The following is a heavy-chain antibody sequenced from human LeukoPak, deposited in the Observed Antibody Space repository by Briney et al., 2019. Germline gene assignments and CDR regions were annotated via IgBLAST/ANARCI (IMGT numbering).Heavy chain of an antibody. V-gene: IGHV4-59*01. CDR3: ARAYYDFWSGDMGIYYYYYMDV. J-gene: IGHJ6*03. D-gene: IGHD3-3*01. CDR1: GGSISSYY. Sequence: SETLSLTCTVSGGSISSYYWSWIRQPPGKGLEWIGYIYYGGSTNYNPSLKSRVTILVDTSKNQFSLKLSSVTAADTAVYYCARAYYDFWSGDMGIYYYYYMDVWGKGTTVTVSS. CDR2: IYYGGST.